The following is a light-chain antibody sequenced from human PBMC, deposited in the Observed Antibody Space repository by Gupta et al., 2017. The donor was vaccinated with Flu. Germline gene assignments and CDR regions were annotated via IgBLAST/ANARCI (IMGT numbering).Light chain of an antibody. V-gene: IGLV3-19*01. Sequence: SSALTQDPAVSVALGQTVRITCQGDSLRSYYASWYQQTPGQAPVLVIFGDNKRRSGIPDRFSGSRSGNTAAFTITGAQAEEEADYYCNSRDTRGNNLWVFGGGTKLTVL. CDR2: GDN. CDR3: NSRDTRGNNLWV. CDR1: SLRSYY. J-gene: IGLJ3*02.